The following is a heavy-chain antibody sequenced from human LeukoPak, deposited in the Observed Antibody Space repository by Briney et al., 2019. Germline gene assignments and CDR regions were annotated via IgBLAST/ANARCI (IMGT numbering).Heavy chain of an antibody. D-gene: IGHD6-13*01. V-gene: IGHV3-23*01. CDR2: ISGSGGST. Sequence: GGSLRLSCAAYGFTFSDYYTSWIRQAPGKGLEWVSAISGSGGSTYDAESEKGRLTISRDNSKNTLYLQMNSQRGEETAVYYCARAVGSWPPEVFDYWGQGTLVTVSS. CDR1: GFTFSDYY. CDR3: ARAVGSWPPEVFDY. J-gene: IGHJ4*02.